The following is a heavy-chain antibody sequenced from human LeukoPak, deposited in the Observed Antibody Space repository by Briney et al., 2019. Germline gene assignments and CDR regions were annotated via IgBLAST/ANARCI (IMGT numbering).Heavy chain of an antibody. J-gene: IGHJ3*02. CDR2: IYYSGST. CDR1: GVSISSYY. D-gene: IGHD3-22*01. CDR3: ARSDYYDCSGYYSDAFDI. V-gene: IGHV4-59*01. Sequence: SETLSLTCTVSGVSISSYYWSWIRQPPGKGLEWIGYIYYSGSTNYNPSLKSRVTISVDTSKNQFSLKLSSVTAADTAVYYCARSDYYDCSGYYSDAFDIWGQGTMVTVSS.